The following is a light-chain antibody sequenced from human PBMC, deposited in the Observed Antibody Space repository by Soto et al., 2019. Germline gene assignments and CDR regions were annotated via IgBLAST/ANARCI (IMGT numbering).Light chain of an antibody. CDR2: DVS. CDR1: SSDVSYSSS. Sequence: QSVLIQPASVSGSPEQSITISCTGASSDVSYSSSVSWYQQHPGKAPKLVIFDVSNRPSGVSNRFSGSKSGNTASLTISGLQAEDEADYYCCSWTSSATYVFGTGTKVTVL. CDR3: CSWTSSATYV. V-gene: IGLV2-14*01. J-gene: IGLJ1*01.